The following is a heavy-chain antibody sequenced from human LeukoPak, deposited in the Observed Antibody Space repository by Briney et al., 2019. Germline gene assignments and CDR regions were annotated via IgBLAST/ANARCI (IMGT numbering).Heavy chain of an antibody. J-gene: IGHJ5*02. CDR2: ISGSGGST. CDR3: AKERDRGGSSYNWFDP. Sequence: GGSLRLSCAASGFTFSSYAMSWVRQAPGKGLEWVSAISGSGGSTYYADFVKGRFTVSRDNSKNTLYLQMNSLRAEDTAVYYCAKERDRGGSSYNWFDPWGQGTLVTVSS. D-gene: IGHD2-15*01. V-gene: IGHV3-23*01. CDR1: GFTFSSYA.